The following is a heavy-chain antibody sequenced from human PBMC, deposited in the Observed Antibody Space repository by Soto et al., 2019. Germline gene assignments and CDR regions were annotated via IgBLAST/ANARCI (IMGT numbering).Heavy chain of an antibody. Sequence: QVQLQESGPGLVKPSETLSLICSVSGVSISSSYWTWFRQLPGKGLEWIGYITYNDFTSYNPSLKSRVTITLDTSRNQLTLTLTSVTAADTAVYYCARHARYNDYWGQGTLAIVSS. CDR2: ITYNDFT. J-gene: IGHJ4*02. D-gene: IGHD1-20*01. CDR3: ARHARYNDY. CDR1: GVSISSSY. V-gene: IGHV4-59*08.